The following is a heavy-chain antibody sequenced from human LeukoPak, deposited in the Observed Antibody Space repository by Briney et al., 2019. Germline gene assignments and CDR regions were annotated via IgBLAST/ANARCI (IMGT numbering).Heavy chain of an antibody. Sequence: GGSLRLSCAASGFTFSSYEMNWVRQAPGKGLEWVSYISSSGSTIYYADSVKGRFTISRDNAKNSLYLQMNSLRAEDTAVYYCARDSKTTVTSDAFDIWGQGTMVTVSS. CDR2: ISSSGSTI. V-gene: IGHV3-48*03. CDR1: GFTFSSYE. CDR3: ARDSKTTVTSDAFDI. J-gene: IGHJ3*02. D-gene: IGHD4-17*01.